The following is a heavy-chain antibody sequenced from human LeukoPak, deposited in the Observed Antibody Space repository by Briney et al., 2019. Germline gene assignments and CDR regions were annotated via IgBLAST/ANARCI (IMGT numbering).Heavy chain of an antibody. CDR2: IYYSGST. V-gene: IGHV4-39*07. J-gene: IGHJ4*02. D-gene: IGHD3-22*01. CDR3: AREADSSGFDY. Sequence: SETLSLTCTVSSGSISSSSYYWGWIRQPPGKGLEWIGSIYYSGSTYYNPSLKSRVTISVDTSKNQFSLKLSSVTAADTAVYYCAREADSSGFDYWGQGTLVTVSS. CDR1: SGSISSSSYY.